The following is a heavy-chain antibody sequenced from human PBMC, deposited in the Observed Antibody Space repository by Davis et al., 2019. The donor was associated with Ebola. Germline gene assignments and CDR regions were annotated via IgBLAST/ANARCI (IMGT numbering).Heavy chain of an antibody. D-gene: IGHD3-16*02. J-gene: IGHJ4*02. CDR1: GGSFSGYY. CDR2: INHSGST. V-gene: IGHV4-34*01. Sequence: GSLRLSCAVYGGSFSGYYWSWIRQPPGKGLEWIGEINHSGSTNYNPSLKSRVTISADTSKNQFSLKLSSVTAADTAVYYCARGGLHLGELSLSYYFDYWGQGTLVTVSS. CDR3: ARGGLHLGELSLSYYFDY.